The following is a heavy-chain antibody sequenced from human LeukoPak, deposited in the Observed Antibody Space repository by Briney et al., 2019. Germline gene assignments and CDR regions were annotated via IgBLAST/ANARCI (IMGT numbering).Heavy chain of an antibody. J-gene: IGHJ4*02. D-gene: IGHD5-24*01. CDR2: INPNSGGT. CDR3: ARGRDGYNSMDY. Sequence: ASVKVSCKASGYTFTGYYMHWVRQAPRQGLEWMGWINPNSGGTNYAQKFQGRVTMTRDTSISTAYMELSRLRSDDTAVYYCARGRDGYNSMDYWGQGTLVTVSS. V-gene: IGHV1-2*02. CDR1: GYTFTGYY.